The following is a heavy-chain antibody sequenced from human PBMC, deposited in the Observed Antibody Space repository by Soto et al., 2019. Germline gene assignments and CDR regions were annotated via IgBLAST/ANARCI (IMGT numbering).Heavy chain of an antibody. Sequence: QVQLVQSGAEVKKPGASVQISCTASGYNFTGYFMHWVRQAPGQGLEWMGWNNANSGGTQYAERFLGRVTITRDTSISTVYMQLTRLRSDDAAVYYYARASDYWTDTFCPWAWVDPWGQGTQFTVSS. CDR3: ARASDYWTDTFCPWAWVDP. D-gene: IGHD2-8*02. V-gene: IGHV1-2*02. CDR2: NNANSGGT. CDR1: GYNFTGYF. J-gene: IGHJ5*02.